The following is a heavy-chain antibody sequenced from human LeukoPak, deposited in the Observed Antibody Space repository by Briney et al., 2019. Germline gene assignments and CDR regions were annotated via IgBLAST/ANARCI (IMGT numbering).Heavy chain of an antibody. Sequence: PAETLSLTCTVSGGSISSGSYYWSWIRQPAGKGLEWIGRIYTSGSTNYNPSLKSRVTISVDTSKNQFSLKLSSVTAADTAVYYCARSHDYGDYSSDYYYYMDVWGKGTTVTVSS. CDR2: IYTSGST. CDR1: GGSISSGSYY. CDR3: ARSHDYGDYSSDYYYYMDV. V-gene: IGHV4-61*02. J-gene: IGHJ6*03. D-gene: IGHD4-17*01.